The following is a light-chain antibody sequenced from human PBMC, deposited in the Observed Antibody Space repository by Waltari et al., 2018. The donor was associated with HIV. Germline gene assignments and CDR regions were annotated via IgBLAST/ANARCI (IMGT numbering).Light chain of an antibody. CDR2: WAS. Sequence: DIVMTQSPDSLVVSLGERATINCKSSQSVLHSSNRNNYLAWYQQKPGQPPKLLIYWASSRGSGVPDRFSGSGSGTDFTLTISSLQAEDVAVYYCQQYFSNPRTFGQWTKVEIK. CDR1: QSVLHSSNRNNY. CDR3: QQYFSNPRT. V-gene: IGKV4-1*01. J-gene: IGKJ1*01.